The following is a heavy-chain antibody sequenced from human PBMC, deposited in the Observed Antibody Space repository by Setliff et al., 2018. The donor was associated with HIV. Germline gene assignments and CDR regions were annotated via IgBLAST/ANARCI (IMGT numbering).Heavy chain of an antibody. J-gene: IGHJ4*02. CDR1: GGSFSNYY. Sequence: PSETLSLTCAVYGGSFSNYYWTWIRQPPGKGLEWLGEINHSGSTNYNPSLKSRVTISVDTSKNHFSLKLSSVTAADTAVYYCGAGSNYDDSGYYSPYFDYWGQGALVTVSS. V-gene: IGHV4-34*01. CDR2: INHSGST. CDR3: GAGSNYDDSGYYSPYFDY. D-gene: IGHD3-3*01.